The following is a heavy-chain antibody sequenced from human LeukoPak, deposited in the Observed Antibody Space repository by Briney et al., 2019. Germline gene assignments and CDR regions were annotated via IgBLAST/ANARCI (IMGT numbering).Heavy chain of an antibody. CDR3: AREFSGRWLQSYFDY. V-gene: IGHV1-46*01. D-gene: IGHD5-24*01. CDR2: INPSGGST. CDR1: GYTFSSYY. Sequence: GASVKVSCKASGYTFSSYYMHWVRQAPGQGLEWMGIINPSGGSTSYAQKFQGRVTMTRDTSTSTVYMELSSLRSEDTAVYYCAREFSGRWLQSYFDYWGQGTLVTVSS. J-gene: IGHJ4*02.